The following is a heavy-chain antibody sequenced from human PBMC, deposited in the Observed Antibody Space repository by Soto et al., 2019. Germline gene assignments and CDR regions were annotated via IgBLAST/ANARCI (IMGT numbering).Heavy chain of an antibody. D-gene: IGHD2-2*01. CDR2: VIPIFGTA. CDR3: ARGVVPAAKVEYYIDY. V-gene: IGHV1-69*01. J-gene: IGHJ4*02. CDR1: GDTFSSYA. Sequence: QVQLVQSGAEVKKPGSSVKVSCKASGDTFSSYAISWVRQAPGQGLEWMGGVIPIFGTANYAQKFQGRVTITGDDCTSAACMDLSCLRSEDTGVCYCARGVVPAAKVEYYIDYWGPGT.